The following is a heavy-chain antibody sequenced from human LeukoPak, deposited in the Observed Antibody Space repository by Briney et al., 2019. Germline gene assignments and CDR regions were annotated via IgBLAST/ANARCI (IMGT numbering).Heavy chain of an antibody. CDR2: IKNNNSERKT. J-gene: IGHJ1*01. CDR3: VTDGGLLHYYFTY. Sequence: GGSLRLSCAASGFIFPNAWMHWVRQAPGKGLEWIGRIKNNNSERKTNYIAPVKGSFNNSRDDSRNTLYLEMDSLKTDDTAIYYCVTDGGLLHYYFTYWGQGTLVSVPS. V-gene: IGHV3-15*01. CDR1: GFIFPNAW. D-gene: IGHD3-10*01.